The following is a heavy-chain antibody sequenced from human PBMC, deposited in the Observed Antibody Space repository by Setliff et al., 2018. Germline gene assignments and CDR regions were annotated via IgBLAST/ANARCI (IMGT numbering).Heavy chain of an antibody. V-gene: IGHV4-39*07. Sequence: PSETLSLTCTVSGGSVSSTSHYWGWIRQSPGKGLEWIGESDHGGNTTIHPSLKSRLTMSVDTSKNQFSLKLTSVTAADTAVYYCAKEGYYDHFGYYHYYFDFWGQGTLVTVSS. CDR2: SDHGGNT. CDR1: GGSVSSTSHY. J-gene: IGHJ4*02. D-gene: IGHD3-22*01. CDR3: AKEGYYDHFGYYHYYFDF.